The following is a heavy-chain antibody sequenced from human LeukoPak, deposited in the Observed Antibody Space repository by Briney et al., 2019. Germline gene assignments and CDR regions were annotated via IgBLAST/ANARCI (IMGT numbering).Heavy chain of an antibody. D-gene: IGHD3-16*01. Sequence: GGSLRLSCAASGFSFEDYALHWVRQAPGKGLEWVSLISGDGTSTYYADSVRGRSTISRDNSKNSLYLQMNSLRTEDTALYYCAKVAAGLFNWFDPWGQGTLVTVSS. CDR2: ISGDGTST. V-gene: IGHV3-43*02. CDR1: GFSFEDYA. J-gene: IGHJ5*02. CDR3: AKVAAGLFNWFDP.